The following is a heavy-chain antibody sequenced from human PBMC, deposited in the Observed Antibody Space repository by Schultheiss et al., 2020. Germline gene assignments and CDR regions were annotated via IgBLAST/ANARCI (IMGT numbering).Heavy chain of an antibody. CDR2: INHSGST. CDR3: ARVGVAADAFDI. Sequence: SETLSLTCTVSGGSISSGSYYWGWIRQPPGKGLEWIGEINHSGSTNYNPSLKSRVTISVDKSKNQFSLKLSSVTAADTAVYYCARVGVAADAFDIWGQGTMVTVSS. CDR1: GGSISSGSYY. V-gene: IGHV4-39*07. D-gene: IGHD2-15*01. J-gene: IGHJ3*02.